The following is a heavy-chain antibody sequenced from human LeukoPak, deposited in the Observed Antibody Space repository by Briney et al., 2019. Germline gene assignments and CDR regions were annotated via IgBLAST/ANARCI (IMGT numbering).Heavy chain of an antibody. CDR1: GFTFSSHA. V-gene: IGHV3-23*01. Sequence: GGSLRLSCSASGFTFSSHAMTWVRQAPGKGLEWVSAIGGSGGSTYYTDSVKGRFTISRDNSKNTLYLQMNNLRADDTAVYYCARDPGVVAFHYFDYWGQGTLVAVSS. J-gene: IGHJ4*02. CDR3: ARDPGVVAFHYFDY. D-gene: IGHD3-3*01. CDR2: IGGSGGST.